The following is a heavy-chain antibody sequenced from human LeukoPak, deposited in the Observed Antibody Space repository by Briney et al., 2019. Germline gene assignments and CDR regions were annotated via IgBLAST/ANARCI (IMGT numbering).Heavy chain of an antibody. J-gene: IGHJ4*02. CDR3: ARSGVAAVEFDY. CDR1: GGSISSYY. Sequence: SEPLSLTCTVSGGSISSYYWSWIRQPPGKGLEWIGYIYYSGSTNYHPSQKSRVTVSVDTSKNQFSLKLNSVTAADTAVYYCARSGVAAVEFDYWGQGTLVTVSS. CDR2: IYYSGST. V-gene: IGHV4-59*01. D-gene: IGHD6-13*01.